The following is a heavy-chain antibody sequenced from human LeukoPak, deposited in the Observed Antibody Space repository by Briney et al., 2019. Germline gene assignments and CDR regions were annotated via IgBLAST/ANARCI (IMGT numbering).Heavy chain of an antibody. V-gene: IGHV3-15*01. J-gene: IGHJ6*02. Sequence: GGSLRLSCAASGLTFSNAWMSWVRQAPGKGLEWVGRIKSKTDGGTTDYVAPVKGRFTISRDDSKNTLYVQMNSLKTEDTAVYYCTTDLWFGEFGLDVWGQGTTVIVSS. CDR1: GLTFSNAW. D-gene: IGHD3-10*01. CDR2: IKSKTDGGTT. CDR3: TTDLWFGEFGLDV.